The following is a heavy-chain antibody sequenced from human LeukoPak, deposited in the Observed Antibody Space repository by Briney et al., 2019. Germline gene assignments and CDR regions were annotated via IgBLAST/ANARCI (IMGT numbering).Heavy chain of an antibody. Sequence: GGSLRLSCAASGFTFSSYEMNWVRQAPGKGLEWVSYISSSGSTIYYADSVKGRFTISRDNAKNSLYLQMNSLRAEDTAVYYCATLTGGRCSRTSCPYDYWGQGTLVTVSS. V-gene: IGHV3-48*03. D-gene: IGHD2-2*01. CDR1: GFTFSSYE. CDR3: ATLTGGRCSRTSCPYDY. CDR2: ISSSGSTI. J-gene: IGHJ4*02.